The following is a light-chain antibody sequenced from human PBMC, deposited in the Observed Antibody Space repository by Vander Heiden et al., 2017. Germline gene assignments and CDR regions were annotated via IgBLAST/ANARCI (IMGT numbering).Light chain of an antibody. Sequence: SYVLTQPPSGSVAPGQTARITCGGYNIGTKSVHWYQQKPGQAPVLVVYDDSDRPSGIPERFSGANSGNTATLTISRVEAGDEADYYCQVWDSSSDHLFVFGTGTKVAVL. J-gene: IGLJ1*01. CDR2: DDS. CDR1: NIGTKS. CDR3: QVWDSSSDHLFV. V-gene: IGLV3-21*02.